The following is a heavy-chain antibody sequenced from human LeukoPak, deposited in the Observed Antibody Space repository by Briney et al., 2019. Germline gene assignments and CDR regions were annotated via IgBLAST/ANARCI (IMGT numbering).Heavy chain of an antibody. CDR1: GYTFTSNY. J-gene: IGHJ6*03. CDR2: ISPSGGST. V-gene: IGHV1-46*01. Sequence: GASVKVSCKAFGYTFTSNYMHWVRQAPGQGPEWMGVISPSGGSTTYAQKFQGRVTLTRDMSTSTDYLELSSLRSEDTAVYYCARGPFVAMAIYYYYYMDVWGKGTTVTVSS. CDR3: ARGPFVAMAIYYYYYMDV. D-gene: IGHD5-18*01.